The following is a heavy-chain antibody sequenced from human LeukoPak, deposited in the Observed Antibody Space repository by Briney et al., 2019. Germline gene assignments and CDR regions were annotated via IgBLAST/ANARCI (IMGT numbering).Heavy chain of an antibody. Sequence: ATVKVSCKASRYTFTSYYMHWVRQAPGQGLEWMGIINPSGGSTSYAQKLQGRVTMTRDMSTRTVYMELSSLRSEDTAVYYCARDGYRIAAAKYYMDVWGKGTTVTVSS. V-gene: IGHV1-46*01. CDR1: RYTFTSYY. J-gene: IGHJ6*03. CDR2: INPSGGST. CDR3: ARDGYRIAAAKYYMDV. D-gene: IGHD6-13*01.